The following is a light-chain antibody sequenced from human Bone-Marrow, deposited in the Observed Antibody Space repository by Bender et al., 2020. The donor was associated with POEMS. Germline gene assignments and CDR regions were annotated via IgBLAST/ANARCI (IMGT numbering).Light chain of an antibody. V-gene: IGLV3-21*03. CDR1: NIESKS. CDR2: DDY. J-gene: IGLJ3*02. CDR3: QAWDRSRNHVV. Sequence: SYVLTQPPSVSVAPGKTATITCGGDNIESKSVHWYQQRSGQAPVLVVYDDYDRPSGIPERFSGSNSGNTATLTISRVEAGDEADYYGQAWDRSRNHVVCGGGTKLTVL.